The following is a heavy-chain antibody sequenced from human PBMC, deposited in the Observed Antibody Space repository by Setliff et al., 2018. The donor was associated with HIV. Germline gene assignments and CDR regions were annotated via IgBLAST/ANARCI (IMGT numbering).Heavy chain of an antibody. CDR2: INHSGST. J-gene: IGHJ4*02. Sequence: SETLSLTCAVYGGSFSGYYWSWIRQPPGKGLEWIGEINHSGSTNFNPSLKSRVTISVDTSKNQFSLKLSSVTAADTAVYYCAGLSDFLDYWGLGNLVTAPQ. CDR3: AGLSDFLDY. D-gene: IGHD2-21*01. V-gene: IGHV4-34*01. CDR1: GGSFSGYY.